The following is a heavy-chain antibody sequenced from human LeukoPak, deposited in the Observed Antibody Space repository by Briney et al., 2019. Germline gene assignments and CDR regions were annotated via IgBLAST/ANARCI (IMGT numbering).Heavy chain of an antibody. Sequence: SQTLSLTCAISGDSVSSNDASWNWIRQSPSRGLEWLGRTFYRSKWYYDYEASLKSRITINPDTSKNQFSLQLNTVTPEDTAMYYCAREVAMIRGVKNWFDRWGQGTLVTVSS. CDR3: AREVAMIRGVKNWFDR. J-gene: IGHJ5*02. D-gene: IGHD3-10*01. CDR1: GDSVSSNDAS. CDR2: TFYRSKWYY. V-gene: IGHV6-1*01.